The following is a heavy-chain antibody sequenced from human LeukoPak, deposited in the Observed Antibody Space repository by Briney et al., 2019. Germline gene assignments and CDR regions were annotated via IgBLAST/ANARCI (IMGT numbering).Heavy chain of an antibody. D-gene: IGHD3-9*01. V-gene: IGHV4-4*02. J-gene: IGHJ4*02. Sequence: GSLRLSCAASGFTFSTDVMSWVRQAPGKGLEWIGEIYHSGSTNYNPSLKSRVTISVDKSKNQFSLKLSSVTAADTAVYYCARLIRYFDWPPRSSDYWGQGTLVTVSS. CDR3: ARLIRYFDWPPRSSDY. CDR2: IYHSGST. CDR1: GFTFSTDVM.